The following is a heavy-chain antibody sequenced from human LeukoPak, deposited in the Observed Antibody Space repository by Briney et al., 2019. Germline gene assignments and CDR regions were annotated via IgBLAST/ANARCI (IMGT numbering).Heavy chain of an antibody. CDR2: IYSGGST. CDR3: AREARYYYDSSGYIDY. D-gene: IGHD3-22*01. V-gene: IGHV3-66*02. CDR1: GFTVSRNY. Sequence: GGSLRLSCAASGFTVSRNYMSWVRQAPGKGPEWVSVIYSGGSTYYADSVKRRFTISRDNSKNTLYLQMNSLRAEDTAVYYCAREARYYYDSSGYIDYWGQGTLVTVSS. J-gene: IGHJ4*02.